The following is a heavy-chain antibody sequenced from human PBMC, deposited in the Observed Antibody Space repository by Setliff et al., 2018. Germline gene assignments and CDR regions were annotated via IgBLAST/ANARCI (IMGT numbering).Heavy chain of an antibody. Sequence: ASVKVSCKSFGYTFSAYGVSWVRQAPGQGLEWMGWISGYNGDTNYAPEFQGRVTMTTDTSTSTGYMELRRLRSDDTAVYYCARDRPTVVIAAAKASFDHWGQGTLVTVSS. CDR1: GYTFSAYG. CDR3: ARDRPTVVIAAAKASFDH. J-gene: IGHJ5*02. D-gene: IGHD2-2*01. V-gene: IGHV1-18*01. CDR2: ISGYNGDT.